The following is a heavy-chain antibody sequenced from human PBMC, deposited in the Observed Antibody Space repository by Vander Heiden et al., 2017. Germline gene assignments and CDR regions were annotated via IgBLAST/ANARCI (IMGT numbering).Heavy chain of an antibody. CDR2: TRNKANAYST. CDR3: AREQRSSAYFLADFDY. V-gene: IGHV3-72*01. D-gene: IGHD3-22*01. Sequence: QAPGKGLEWVARTRNKANAYSTEYAASVQDRFIISRDDSKNSQYLQMNSLKTEDTAVYYCAREQRSSAYFLADFDYWGQGILVTVSS. J-gene: IGHJ4*01.